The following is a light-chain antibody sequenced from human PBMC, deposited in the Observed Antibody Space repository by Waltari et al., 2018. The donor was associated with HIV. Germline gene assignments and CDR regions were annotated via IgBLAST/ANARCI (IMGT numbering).Light chain of an antibody. Sequence: QSALTQPRSVSGSPGQSVTISCTGSSSDVGGYNYVSWYQRHPGKAPTLMIDDVNRRPSGVPGRVSGSKSGNTASLTISGLEAEDEGDYFCSSYAGRYNYVFGGGTSLTVL. CDR2: DVN. J-gene: IGLJ2*01. CDR1: SSDVGGYNY. V-gene: IGLV2-11*01. CDR3: SSYAGRYNYV.